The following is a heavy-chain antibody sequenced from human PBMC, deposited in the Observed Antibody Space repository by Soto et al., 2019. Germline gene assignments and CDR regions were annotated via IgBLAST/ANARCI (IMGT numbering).Heavy chain of an antibody. CDR3: ARDMGVNFGVVIRFDY. Sequence: ASVKVSCKASGYTFTSYGISWVRQAPGQGLEWMGWISAYNGNTNYAQKLQGRVTMTTDTSTSTAYMELRSLRSDDTAVYYCARDMGVNFGVVIRFDYWGQGTLVTLSS. V-gene: IGHV1-18*01. CDR2: ISAYNGNT. CDR1: GYTFTSYG. J-gene: IGHJ4*02. D-gene: IGHD3-3*01.